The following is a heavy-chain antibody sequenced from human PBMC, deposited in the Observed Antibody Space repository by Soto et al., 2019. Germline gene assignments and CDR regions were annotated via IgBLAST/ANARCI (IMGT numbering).Heavy chain of an antibody. CDR2: ISGSGGST. D-gene: IGHD5-18*01. V-gene: IGHV3-23*01. Sequence: PXGSLRLSCAASGFTFSSYAMSWVRQAPGKGLDWVSAISGSGGSTYYADSVKGRFTISRDNSKNTLYLQMSSLRAEDTAVYYCAKCGGGYSYGYNYYYYGMDVWGQGTTVTVSS. CDR1: GFTFSSYA. CDR3: AKCGGGYSYGYNYYYYGMDV. J-gene: IGHJ6*02.